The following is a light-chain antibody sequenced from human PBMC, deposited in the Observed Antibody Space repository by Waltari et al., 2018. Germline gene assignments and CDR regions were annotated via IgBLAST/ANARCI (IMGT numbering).Light chain of an antibody. V-gene: IGKV4-1*01. CDR2: WAS. Sequence: DIVMTQSPDSLAVSLGERATINCKSSQSVLNSSINKNHLAWYQQKPGQPPKLLIYWASTRESGVPDRFSGSGSGTDFTLTISSLQAEDVAVYYCQQYYSTHAFGGGTKVEIK. CDR3: QQYYSTHA. CDR1: QSVLNSSINKNH. J-gene: IGKJ4*01.